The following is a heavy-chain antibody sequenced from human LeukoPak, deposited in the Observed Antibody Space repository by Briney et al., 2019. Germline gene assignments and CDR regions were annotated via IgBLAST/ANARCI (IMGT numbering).Heavy chain of an antibody. CDR1: GGSISSGGYY. J-gene: IGHJ4*02. CDR3: AREAGPYCGGDCYIDY. D-gene: IGHD2-21*02. CDR2: ISSSGNT. Sequence: SQTLSLTCTVSGGSISSGGYYCSWIRQHPKKGLGWIGYISSSGNTHYTPSLKGRITISADTAENQFTLRLSSVTAADTAVYYWAREAGPYCGGDCYIDYWGQGPLVTVPS. V-gene: IGHV4-31*03.